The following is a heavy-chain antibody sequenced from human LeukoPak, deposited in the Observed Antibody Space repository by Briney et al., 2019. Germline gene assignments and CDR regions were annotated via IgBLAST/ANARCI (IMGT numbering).Heavy chain of an antibody. J-gene: IGHJ1*01. CDR3: ARDQTTVTTAYFYC. CDR1: GFTFSSYA. CDR2: ISSSSRYI. V-gene: IGHV3-21*01. Sequence: GGSLRLSCAASGFTFSSYAMSWVRQAPGKGLEWVSSISSSSRYIYYADSVKGRFTISRDNAKNSLYLQMNSLRAEDTAVYYCARDQTTVTTAYFYCWGQGTLVTVSS. D-gene: IGHD4-11*01.